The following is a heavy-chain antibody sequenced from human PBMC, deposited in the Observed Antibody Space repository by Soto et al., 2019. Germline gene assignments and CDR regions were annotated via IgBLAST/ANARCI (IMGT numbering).Heavy chain of an antibody. D-gene: IGHD2-15*01. CDR1: GYSFTSYW. J-gene: IGHJ6*02. CDR3: ASCGYCSGGSCWGPRLRPNHGAGYYYGMDV. Sequence: PGESLKISCKGSGYSFTSYWIGWVRQMPGKGLEWMGIIYPGDSDTRYSPSFQGQVTISADKSISTAYLQWSSLKASDTAMYYCASCGYCSGGSCWGPRLRPNHGAGYYYGMDVWGQGTTVTVSS. V-gene: IGHV5-51*01. CDR2: IYPGDSDT.